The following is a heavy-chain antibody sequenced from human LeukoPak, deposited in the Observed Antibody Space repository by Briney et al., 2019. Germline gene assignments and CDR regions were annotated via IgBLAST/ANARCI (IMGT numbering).Heavy chain of an antibody. CDR1: GGSISSSSYY. V-gene: IGHV4-39*07. CDR2: IYYSGST. Sequence: SETLSLTCTVSGGSISSSSYYWGWIRQPPGKGLEWIGSIYYSGSTYYNPSLKSRVTILVDTSKNQFSLKLSSVTAADTAVYYCARGGGTFPYFFDYWGQGMLVTVSS. CDR3: ARGGGTFPYFFDY. D-gene: IGHD3-16*01. J-gene: IGHJ4*02.